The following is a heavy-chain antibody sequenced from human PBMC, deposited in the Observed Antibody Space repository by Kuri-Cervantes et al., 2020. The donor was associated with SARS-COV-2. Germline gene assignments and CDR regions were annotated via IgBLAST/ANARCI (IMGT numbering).Heavy chain of an antibody. CDR1: GFTFSSYG. CDR2: ISYDGSNK. D-gene: IGHD1-26*01. CDR3: AKSWSGSYYGAFDI. J-gene: IGHJ3*02. V-gene: IGHV3-30*18. Sequence: GESLKISCAASGFTFSSYGMHWVRRAPGKGLEWVAVISYDGSNKYYADSVKGRFTISRDNSKNTLYLQMNSLRAEDTAVYYCAKSWSGSYYGAFDIWGQGTMVTVSS.